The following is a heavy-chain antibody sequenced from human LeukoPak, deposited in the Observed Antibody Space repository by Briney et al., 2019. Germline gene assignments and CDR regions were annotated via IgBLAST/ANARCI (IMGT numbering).Heavy chain of an antibody. V-gene: IGHV4-59*01. D-gene: IGHD5-24*01. Sequence: SETLSLTCTVSGGSISSYYWSWIRQPPGKGLEWIGYIYYSGSTNYNPSLKSRVTISVDTSKNQFSLKLSSVTAADTAVYYCARKDGYLNPFDYWGQGTLVTVSS. CDR1: GGSISSYY. J-gene: IGHJ4*02. CDR2: IYYSGST. CDR3: ARKDGYLNPFDY.